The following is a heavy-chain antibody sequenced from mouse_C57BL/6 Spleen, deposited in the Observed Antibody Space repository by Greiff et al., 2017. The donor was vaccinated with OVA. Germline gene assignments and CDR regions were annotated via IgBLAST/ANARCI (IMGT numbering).Heavy chain of an antibody. CDR3: TRDEAGYGDYWYFDV. CDR2: IRNKANNHAT. V-gene: IGHV6-6*01. D-gene: IGHD1-1*01. J-gene: IGHJ1*03. CDR1: GFTFSDAW. Sequence: EVKLQESGGGLVQPGGSMKLSCAASGFTFSDAWMDWVRQSPEKGLEWVAEIRNKANNHATYYAESVKGRFTISRDDSKRSVYLQMNSLRAEVTGIYYGTRDEAGYGDYWYFDVWGTGTTVTVSS.